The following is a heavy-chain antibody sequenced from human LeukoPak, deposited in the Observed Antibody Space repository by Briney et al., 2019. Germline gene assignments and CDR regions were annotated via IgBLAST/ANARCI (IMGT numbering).Heavy chain of an antibody. D-gene: IGHD6-6*01. CDR3: ARGTSLSRVAARLSNWFDP. CDR2: INHSGST. CDR1: GFTFSSYA. J-gene: IGHJ5*02. Sequence: GSLRLSCAASGFTFSSYAMSWIRQPPGKGLEWIGEINHSGSTNYNPSLKSRVTISVDTSKNQFSLKLSSVTAADTAVYYCARGTSLSRVAARLSNWFDPWGQGTLVTVSS. V-gene: IGHV4-34*01.